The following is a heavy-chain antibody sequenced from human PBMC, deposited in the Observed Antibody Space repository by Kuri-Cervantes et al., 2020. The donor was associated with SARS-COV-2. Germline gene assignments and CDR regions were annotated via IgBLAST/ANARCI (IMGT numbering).Heavy chain of an antibody. CDR2: ISYDGSNK. CDR1: GFTFSSYA. Sequence: GGSLRLSCAASGFTFSSYAMHWVRQAPGKGLEWVAVISYDGSNKYYADSVKGRFTISRDNSKNTLYLQMNSLRAEDTAVYYCAREPLNYDFWWVGGMDVWGKGTTVTVSS. D-gene: IGHD3-3*01. J-gene: IGHJ6*04. CDR3: AREPLNYDFWWVGGMDV. V-gene: IGHV3-30*04.